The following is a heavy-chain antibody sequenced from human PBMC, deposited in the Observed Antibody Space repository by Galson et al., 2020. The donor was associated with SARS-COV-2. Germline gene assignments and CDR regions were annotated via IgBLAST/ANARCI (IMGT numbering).Heavy chain of an antibody. CDR2: IYPGDSDT. Sequence: GESLKISCKRSGYSFTSYWIGWVRQMPGKGLVWMGIIYPGDSDTRYSPSFQGQVTISADKSISTAYLQWSSLKASDTAMYYCARQSRATIFGVVIEDAFDIWGQGTMVTVSS. V-gene: IGHV5-51*01. J-gene: IGHJ3*02. D-gene: IGHD3-3*01. CDR1: GYSFTSYW. CDR3: ARQSRATIFGVVIEDAFDI.